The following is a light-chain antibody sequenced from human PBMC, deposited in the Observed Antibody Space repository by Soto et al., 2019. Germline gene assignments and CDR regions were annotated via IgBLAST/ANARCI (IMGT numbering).Light chain of an antibody. J-gene: IGKJ1*01. CDR1: QGISSY. Sequence: AIRMTQSPSSLSASTGDRVTITCRASQGISSYLAWYQQKPGKAPKLLIYAASTLQSGVPSRFSGSGSGTDFTLTISGLQSEDFATYYCQQYYSYPRTFCQGTKVEIK. CDR3: QQYYSYPRT. CDR2: AAS. V-gene: IGKV1-8*01.